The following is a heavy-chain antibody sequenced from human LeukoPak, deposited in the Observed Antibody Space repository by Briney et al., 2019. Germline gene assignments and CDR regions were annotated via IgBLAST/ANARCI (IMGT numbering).Heavy chain of an antibody. Sequence: GRSLTLLCAVSGFTFSSCAMHWLRRAPDKGLEWVRVISYDGSNKYYADSVKGRFTISRDNSKNTLYLQMNSLRAEDTAVYYCARVKSRGNYYYYYGMDVWGQGTTVTVSS. CDR3: ARVKSRGNYYYYYGMDV. CDR2: ISYDGSNK. J-gene: IGHJ6*02. D-gene: IGHD3-10*01. CDR1: GFTFSSCA. V-gene: IGHV3-30-3*01.